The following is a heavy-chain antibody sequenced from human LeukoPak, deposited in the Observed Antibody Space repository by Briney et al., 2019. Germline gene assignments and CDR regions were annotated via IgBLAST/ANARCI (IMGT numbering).Heavy chain of an antibody. J-gene: IGHJ2*01. Sequence: ATSVKVSCKVSGYTLTELSMHWVRQAPGKGLEWMGGFDPEDGETIYAQKFQGRVTMTEDTSTDTAYMELSSLRSEDTAVYYCATSEYSSSSSRYFDLWGRGTLITVSS. CDR2: FDPEDGET. V-gene: IGHV1-24*01. CDR3: ATSEYSSSSSRYFDL. D-gene: IGHD6-6*01. CDR1: GYTLTELS.